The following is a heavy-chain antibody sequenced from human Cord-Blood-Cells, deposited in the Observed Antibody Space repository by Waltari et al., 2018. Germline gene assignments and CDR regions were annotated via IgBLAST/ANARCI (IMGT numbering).Heavy chain of an antibody. Sequence: QVQLQESGPGLVKPSETLSLTCAVSGYSISSGYYWGWNRQPPGKGLEWIGSIYHSGSTYHNPSLKSRVTISVDTSKNQFSLKLSSVTAADTAVYYCARDYRRGGVRWFDPWGQGTLVTVSS. CDR3: ARDYRRGGVRWFDP. D-gene: IGHD3-16*01. CDR2: IYHSGST. J-gene: IGHJ5*02. CDR1: GYSISSGYY. V-gene: IGHV4-38-2*02.